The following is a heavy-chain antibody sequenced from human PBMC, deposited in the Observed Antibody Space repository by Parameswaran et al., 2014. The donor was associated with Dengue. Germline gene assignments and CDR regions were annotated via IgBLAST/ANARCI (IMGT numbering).Heavy chain of an antibody. Sequence: SWVRQAPGQGLEWMGMIIPIFGRATYAQQFQGRVTITADDSTSTVYMELSSLRSEDTARYFCTTYYYDNSASYYFDYWGQGTMVTVSS. V-gene: IGHV1-69*15. CDR2: IIPIFGRA. CDR3: TTYYYDNSASYYFDY. D-gene: IGHD3-22*01. J-gene: IGHJ4*02.